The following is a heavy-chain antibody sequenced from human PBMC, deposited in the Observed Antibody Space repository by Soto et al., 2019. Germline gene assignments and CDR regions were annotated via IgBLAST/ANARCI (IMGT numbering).Heavy chain of an antibody. V-gene: IGHV5-51*01. D-gene: IGHD6-19*01. Sequence: GAFLKIPRKGSGYSFTSYWIGWVRQIPGKGLEGMGSISPGDSDTRYSQSFQGQVTISAEKSISTAYLQWSSLKASDTAMYYCARMDGGYSSGWFDYWGQGTLVTVSS. CDR2: ISPGDSDT. J-gene: IGHJ4*02. CDR1: GYSFTSYW. CDR3: ARMDGGYSSGWFDY.